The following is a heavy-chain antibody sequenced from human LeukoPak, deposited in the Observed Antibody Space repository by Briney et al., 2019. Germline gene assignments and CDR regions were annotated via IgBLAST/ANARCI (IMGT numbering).Heavy chain of an antibody. D-gene: IGHD3-16*01. V-gene: IGHV3-23*01. Sequence: GGSLRLSCAASGFTFSSYAMSWLRQAPGKGLEWVSAISGSGGSTYYADSVKGRFTISRDNSKNTLYLQMNSLRAEDTAVYYCAKDLGGLYYYYYGMDVWGQGTTVTVSS. CDR1: GFTFSSYA. CDR3: AKDLGGLYYYYYGMDV. J-gene: IGHJ6*02. CDR2: ISGSGGST.